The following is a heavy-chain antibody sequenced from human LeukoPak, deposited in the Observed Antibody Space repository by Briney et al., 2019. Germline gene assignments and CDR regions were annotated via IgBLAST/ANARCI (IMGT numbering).Heavy chain of an antibody. CDR1: GGSISSSSYY. CDR2: IYYSGST. V-gene: IGHV4-39*07. Sequence: PSETLSLTCTVSGGSISSSSYYWGWIRQPPGKGLEWIGSIYYSGSTYYNPSLKSRVTISVDTSKNQFSLKLSSVTAADTAVYYCARDFIISRGSYRRTSSELDYWGQGTLVTVSS. J-gene: IGHJ4*02. D-gene: IGHD1-26*01. CDR3: ARDFIISRGSYRRTSSELDY.